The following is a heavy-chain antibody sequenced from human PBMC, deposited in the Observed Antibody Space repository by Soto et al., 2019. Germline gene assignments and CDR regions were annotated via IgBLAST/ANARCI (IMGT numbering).Heavy chain of an antibody. CDR2: IYHSGST. D-gene: IGHD2-2*01. J-gene: IGHJ6*02. Sequence: QVQLQESGPGLVKPSGTLSLTCAVSGGSISSSNCWSWVRQPPGKGLEWIGEIYHSGSTNYNPSLKSRVTISVDKSKNQFSLKLSSVTDADTAVYYCAREGGDCSSTSCYHYYYGMDVWGQGTTVTVSS. CDR1: GGSISSSNC. CDR3: AREGGDCSSTSCYHYYYGMDV. V-gene: IGHV4-4*02.